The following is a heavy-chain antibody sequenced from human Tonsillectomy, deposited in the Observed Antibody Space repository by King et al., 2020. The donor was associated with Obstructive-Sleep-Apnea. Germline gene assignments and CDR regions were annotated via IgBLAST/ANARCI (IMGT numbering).Heavy chain of an antibody. J-gene: IGHJ6*02. V-gene: IGHV2-5*02. D-gene: IGHD6-13*01. CDR3: AHSRFSSSLWGMDV. CDR1: GFSLSSSGVG. CDR2: IYWDDDK. Sequence: FTLKESGPTLVKPTQTLTLTCTFSGFSLSSSGVGVGWIRQPPGKALEWLALIYWDDDKRYSPSLKSRVTNTKDTSKNQVVLTMTNMDPVETATYYCAHSRFSSSLWGMDVWGQGTTVTVSS.